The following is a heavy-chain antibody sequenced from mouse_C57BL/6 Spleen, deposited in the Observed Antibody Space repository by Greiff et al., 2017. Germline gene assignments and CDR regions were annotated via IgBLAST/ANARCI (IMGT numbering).Heavy chain of an antibody. D-gene: IGHD2-4*01. CDR2: IYPGSGST. V-gene: IGHV1-55*01. J-gene: IGHJ2*01. Sequence: QVQLQQSGAELVKPGASVKMSCKASGYTFTSYWITWVKQRPGQGLEWIGDIYPGSGSTNYNEKFKSKATLTVDTSSSTAYMQLSSLTSEDSAVYYCARADYDYDPFDYWGQGTTLTVSS. CDR1: GYTFTSYW. CDR3: ARADYDYDPFDY.